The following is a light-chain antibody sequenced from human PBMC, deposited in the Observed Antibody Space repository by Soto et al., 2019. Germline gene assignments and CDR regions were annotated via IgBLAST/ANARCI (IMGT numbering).Light chain of an antibody. CDR3: QQSYSTPT. Sequence: DIQMTQSPSSLSATVGVRVTITCRASQSISSYLNWYQQKPGKAPKLLIYAASSLQSGVPSRFSGSGSGTDFTLTISSLQPEDFATYYCQQSYSTPTFGGGTKVDIK. CDR2: AAS. CDR1: QSISSY. J-gene: IGKJ4*01. V-gene: IGKV1-39*01.